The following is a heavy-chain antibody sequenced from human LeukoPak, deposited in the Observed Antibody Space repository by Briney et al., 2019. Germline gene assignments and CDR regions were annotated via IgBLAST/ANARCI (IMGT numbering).Heavy chain of an antibody. CDR1: GFTFNTYA. CDR2: ICGSGGCT. J-gene: IGHJ4*02. CDR3: AKRSGYTTGWFFDF. D-gene: IGHD6-19*01. V-gene: IGHV3-23*01. Sequence: GGSLRLSCAASGFTFNTYAIYWVRQAPGKGLEWVSGICGSGGCTYYADSVKGRFTISRDNSKNTVYLQMNSLTADDTAVFYCAKRSGYTTGWFFDFWGQGTLVTVSS.